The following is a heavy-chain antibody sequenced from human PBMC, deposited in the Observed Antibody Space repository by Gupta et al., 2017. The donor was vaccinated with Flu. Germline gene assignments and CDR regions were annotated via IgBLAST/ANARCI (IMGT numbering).Heavy chain of an antibody. CDR3: RHYYDSFHEGSYYYAMDV. J-gene: IGHJ6*02. V-gene: IGHV4-34*01. D-gene: IGHD3-22*01. CDR2: INHSGST. CDR1: GGSFSGYY. Sequence: QVQLQQWGAGLLKPSETLSLTCAVYGGSFSGYYWSWIRQPPGKGLEWIGEINHSGSTNYNPSLKSRVTISVDTSKKQFSLKLSSVTAADTAVYYCRHYYDSFHEGSYYYAMDVWGQGTTVTVSS.